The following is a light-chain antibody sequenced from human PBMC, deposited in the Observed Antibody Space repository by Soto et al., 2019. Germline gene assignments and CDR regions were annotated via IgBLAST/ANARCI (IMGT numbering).Light chain of an antibody. CDR2: RNN. J-gene: IGLJ1*01. CDR1: SSNIGSNY. CDR3: AAWDDSLSGYV. V-gene: IGLV1-47*01. Sequence: QSVLTQPPSASGTPGPRVPISCSGSSSNIGSNYVYWYQQLPGTAPKLLIYRNNQRPSGVPDRFSGSKSGTSASLAISGLRSEDEADYYCAAWDDSLSGYVFGTGTKVTVL.